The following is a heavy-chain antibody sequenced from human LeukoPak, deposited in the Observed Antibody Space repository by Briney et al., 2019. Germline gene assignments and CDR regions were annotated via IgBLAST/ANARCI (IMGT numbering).Heavy chain of an antibody. J-gene: IGHJ6*03. CDR3: ARVADSSGWANYYYYMDV. D-gene: IGHD6-19*01. V-gene: IGHV3-20*04. CDR2: INWNGGST. CDR1: GFTFSSYW. Sequence: GGSLRLSCAASGFTFSSYWMSWVRQAPGKGLEWVSGINWNGGSTGYADSVKGRFTISRDNAKNSLYLQMNSLRAEDTALYYCARVADSSGWANYYYYMDVWGKGTTVTVSS.